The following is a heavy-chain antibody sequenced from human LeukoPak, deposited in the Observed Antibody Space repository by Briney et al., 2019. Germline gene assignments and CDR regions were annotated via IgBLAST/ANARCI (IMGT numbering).Heavy chain of an antibody. V-gene: IGHV3-23*01. CDR3: ARDPHGSGSYFLDY. D-gene: IGHD3-10*01. J-gene: IGHJ4*02. CDR2: ISGSGGST. Sequence: PGGSLRLSCAASGFTFSSYAMSWVRQAPGKGLEWVSAISGSGGSTYYADSVKGRFTISRDNSKNTLYLQMNSLRAEDTAVYYCARDPHGSGSYFLDYWGQGTLVTVSS. CDR1: GFTFSSYA.